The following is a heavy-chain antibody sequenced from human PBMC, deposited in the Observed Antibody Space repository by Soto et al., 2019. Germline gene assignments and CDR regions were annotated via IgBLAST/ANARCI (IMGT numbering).Heavy chain of an antibody. D-gene: IGHD6-13*01. CDR2: ISYDGSNK. Sequence: KGLEWVAVISYDGSNKYYADSVKGRFTISRDNSKNTLYLQMNSLRAEDTAVYYCAKDYSSVQLVLGDFDYWGQGTLVTVSS. J-gene: IGHJ4*02. CDR3: AKDYSSVQLVLGDFDY. V-gene: IGHV3-30*18.